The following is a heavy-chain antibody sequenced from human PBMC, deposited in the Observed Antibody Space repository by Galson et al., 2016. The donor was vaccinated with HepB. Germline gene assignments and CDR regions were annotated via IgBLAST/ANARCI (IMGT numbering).Heavy chain of an antibody. D-gene: IGHD3-10*01. CDR1: GYTFNSYG. Sequence: SVKVSCKASGYTFNSYGISWVRQAPGQGLEWMGWINVYTGNRNYAQRLQGRVTVTTETSTSTAYMELRSLRSDDTAVYYCLRGGVWFEGDYWGQGTLVTVSS. J-gene: IGHJ4*02. CDR3: LRGGVWFEGDY. V-gene: IGHV1-18*01. CDR2: INVYTGNR.